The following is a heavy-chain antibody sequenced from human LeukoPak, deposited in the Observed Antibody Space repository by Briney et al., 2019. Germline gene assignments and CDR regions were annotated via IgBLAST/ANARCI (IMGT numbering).Heavy chain of an antibody. Sequence: ASVKVSCKASGYTFTGYYMHWVRQAPGQGLEWMGRINPNSGGTNYAQKFQGRVTMTRDTSISKDYMELSRLRSDDTAVYYCATKASYDSSGYYYVSLDYWGQGTLVTVSS. CDR1: GYTFTGYY. CDR2: INPNSGGT. D-gene: IGHD3-22*01. CDR3: ATKASYDSSGYYYVSLDY. J-gene: IGHJ4*02. V-gene: IGHV1-2*06.